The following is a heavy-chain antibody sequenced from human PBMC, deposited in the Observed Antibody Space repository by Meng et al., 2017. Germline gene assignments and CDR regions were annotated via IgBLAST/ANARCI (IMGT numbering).Heavy chain of an antibody. Sequence: MQIVRDGAELEKTGDRVNVGCTASAHTFTSSASNWVRHAPGPGHEWMEWHNTNTGNPADAQGFTGRFIFSLDNSVSTAYMQIRSLKAEDTVVYYCASEGRVDFDYWGQGTLVTVSS. D-gene: IGHD1-26*01. CDR3: ASEGRVDFDY. V-gene: IGHV7-4-1*02. CDR2: HNTNTGNP. CDR1: AHTFTSSA. J-gene: IGHJ4*02.